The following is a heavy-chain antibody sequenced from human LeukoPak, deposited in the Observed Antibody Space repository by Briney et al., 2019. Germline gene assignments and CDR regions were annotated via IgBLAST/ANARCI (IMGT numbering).Heavy chain of an antibody. Sequence: PGGSLRLSCAASGFTFSSYGMSWVRQAPGKGLEWVSAISGSGGSTYYADSMKGWFTISRDNSKNTLYLQMNSLRAEDTAVYYCAKTLGYCSGGSCYSGVIDYWGQGTLVTVS. CDR1: GFTFSSYG. V-gene: IGHV3-23*01. CDR3: AKTLGYCSGGSCYSGVIDY. CDR2: ISGSGGST. J-gene: IGHJ4*02. D-gene: IGHD2-15*01.